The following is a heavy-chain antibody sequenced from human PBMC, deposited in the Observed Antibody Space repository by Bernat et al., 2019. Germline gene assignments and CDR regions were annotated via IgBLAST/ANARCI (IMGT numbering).Heavy chain of an antibody. CDR3: AKGKAPDY. V-gene: IGHV3-30*18. Sequence: QVQLVESGGGVVQPGRSLRLSCAASGFTFSSYGMHWVRQAPGKGLEWVAVISYDGSNKYYADSVKGRFIISRDNSKNTLYLQMNSLRAEDTAVYYCAKGKAPDYWGQGTLVTVSS. CDR1: GFTFSSYG. CDR2: ISYDGSNK. J-gene: IGHJ4*02.